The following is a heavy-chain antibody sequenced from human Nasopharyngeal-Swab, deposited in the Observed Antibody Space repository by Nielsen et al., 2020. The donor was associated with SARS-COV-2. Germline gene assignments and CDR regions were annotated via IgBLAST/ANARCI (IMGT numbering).Heavy chain of an antibody. CDR2: IKQDGSEK. Sequence: GGSLRLSCVASGFTFSSYWMSWVRQAPGKGLEWVANIKQDGSEKYYVDSVKGRFTISRDNAKNSLYLQMNSLRAEDTAVYYCARDLTGIAVAGTGYWGQGTLVTVSS. CDR1: GFTFSSYW. D-gene: IGHD6-19*01. V-gene: IGHV3-7*01. J-gene: IGHJ4*02. CDR3: ARDLTGIAVAGTGY.